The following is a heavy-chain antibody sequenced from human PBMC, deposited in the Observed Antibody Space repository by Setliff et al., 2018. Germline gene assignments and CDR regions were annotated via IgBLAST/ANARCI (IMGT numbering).Heavy chain of an antibody. V-gene: IGHV4-61*09. D-gene: IGHD3-10*01. CDR2: ISPSGST. Sequence: KPSETLSLTCSVSGASITSGGFYWTWIRQPAGKGLEWIGHISPSGSTTYNPSVKSRVTISLDTSKNHFSLKLTSVTAADTAVYYCARSNMGNYYDSGRYYYYYYMDVWGKGTTVTVSS. J-gene: IGHJ6*03. CDR3: ARSNMGNYYDSGRYYYYYYMDV. CDR1: GASITSGGFY.